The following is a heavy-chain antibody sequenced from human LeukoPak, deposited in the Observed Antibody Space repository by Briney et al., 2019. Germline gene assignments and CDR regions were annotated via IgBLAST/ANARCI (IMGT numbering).Heavy chain of an antibody. CDR3: ARKSYNYVWGGYRSSPSFDY. J-gene: IGHJ4*02. CDR2: IYHSGNT. D-gene: IGHD3-16*02. CDR1: GGSVSSNNW. V-gene: IGHV4-4*02. Sequence: SETLSLTCAVSGGSVSSNNWWSWVRQPPGKGLEWIGEIYHSGNTNYNPSLQNRVTILVDKSKNQVSLKLNSVTAADTAVYYCARKSYNYVWGGYRSSPSFDYWGQGALVTVSS.